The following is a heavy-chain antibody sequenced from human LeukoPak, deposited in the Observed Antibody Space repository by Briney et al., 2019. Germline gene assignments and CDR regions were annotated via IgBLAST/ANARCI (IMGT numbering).Heavy chain of an antibody. D-gene: IGHD3-22*01. V-gene: IGHV4-4*02. CDR1: GGSISSSNW. Sequence: KPSGTLSLTCAVSGGSISSSNWWSWVRQPPGKGLEWIGEIYHSGSTNYNPSLKSRVTISVDKSKNQFSLKLSSVTAADTAVYYCARYYYDSSGYYTDYWGQGTLVTVSS. CDR2: IYHSGST. CDR3: ARYYYDSSGYYTDY. J-gene: IGHJ4*02.